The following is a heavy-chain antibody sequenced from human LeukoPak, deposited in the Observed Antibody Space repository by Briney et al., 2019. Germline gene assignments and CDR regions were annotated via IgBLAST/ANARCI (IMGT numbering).Heavy chain of an antibody. CDR1: GGSISSGSYY. D-gene: IGHD5-24*01. CDR2: IYTSGST. J-gene: IGHJ3*02. V-gene: IGHV4-61*02. Sequence: PSQTLSLICTVSGGSISSGSYYWSWIRQPAGKGLEWIGRIYTSGSTNYNPSLKSRVTISVDTSKNQFSLKLSSVTAADTAVYYCASEDGYNWVRAFDIWGQGTMVTVSS. CDR3: ASEDGYNWVRAFDI.